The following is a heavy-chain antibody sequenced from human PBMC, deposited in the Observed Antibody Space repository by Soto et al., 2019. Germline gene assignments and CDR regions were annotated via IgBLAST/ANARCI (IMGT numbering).Heavy chain of an antibody. CDR1: GCSFTNYW. CDR2: IYPGDSDT. Sequence: PGESLKISCKGSGCSFTNYWIGWVRQMPGKGLEWMGIIYPGDSDTRYSPSFQGQVTISADKSISTAYLQWSSLKASDTAMYYCARPSYDYVWGSYRYDDYFDYWGQGTQVTVSS. J-gene: IGHJ4*02. V-gene: IGHV5-51*01. CDR3: ARPSYDYVWGSYRYDDYFDY. D-gene: IGHD3-16*02.